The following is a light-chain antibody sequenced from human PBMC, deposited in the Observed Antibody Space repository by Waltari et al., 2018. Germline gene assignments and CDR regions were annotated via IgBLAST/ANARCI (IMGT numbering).Light chain of an antibody. Sequence: QSVLTQPPSVSAAPGQRVTISCSGGRSNVGKNYVSWYRQLPGTAPQLLIFEDSERPAGIPGRFSGSKSGTSATLYITGLQSGDEADYYCGTWDSSLSGAVFGGGTHLTVL. CDR2: EDS. J-gene: IGLJ7*01. V-gene: IGLV1-51*02. CDR1: RSNVGKNY. CDR3: GTWDSSLSGAV.